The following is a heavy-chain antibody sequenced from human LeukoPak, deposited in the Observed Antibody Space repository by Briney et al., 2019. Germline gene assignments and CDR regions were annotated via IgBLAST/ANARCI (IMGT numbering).Heavy chain of an antibody. CDR2: IYYSGST. Sequence: SETLSLTCTVSGGSISSYYWSWIRQPPGKGLKWIGYIYYSGSTNYNPSLKSRVTISVDTSKNQFSLKLSSVTAADTAVYYCARTTGNYGYYFDYWGQGTLVTVSS. V-gene: IGHV4-59*01. J-gene: IGHJ4*02. CDR1: GGSISSYY. CDR3: ARTTGNYGYYFDY. D-gene: IGHD1-7*01.